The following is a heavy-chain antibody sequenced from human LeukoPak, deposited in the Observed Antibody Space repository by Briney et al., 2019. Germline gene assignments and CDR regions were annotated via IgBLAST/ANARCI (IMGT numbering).Heavy chain of an antibody. CDR1: GFTFSSYW. D-gene: IGHD1-26*01. J-gene: IGHJ3*02. CDR2: IKSKTDGGTT. V-gene: IGHV3-15*01. CDR3: TTEGELLPFDI. Sequence: GGSLRLSCAASGFTFSSYWMHWVRQAPWKGLEWVGRIKSKTDGGTTDYAAPVKGRFTISRDDSKNTLYLQMNSLKTEDTAVYYCTTEGELLPFDIWGQGTMVTVSS.